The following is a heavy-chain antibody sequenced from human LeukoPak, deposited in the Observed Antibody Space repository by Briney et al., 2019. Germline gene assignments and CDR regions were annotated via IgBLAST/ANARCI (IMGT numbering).Heavy chain of an antibody. Sequence: SETLSLTCTVSGGSISSSSYYWGWIRQPPGKGLEWIGSIYYSGSTYYNPSLKGRVTISVDTSKNQFSLKLSSVTAADTAVYYCARHGYCSSTSCYGGWFDPWGQGTLVTVSS. V-gene: IGHV4-39*01. J-gene: IGHJ5*02. D-gene: IGHD2-2*03. CDR3: ARHGYCSSTSCYGGWFDP. CDR1: GGSISSSSYY. CDR2: IYYSGST.